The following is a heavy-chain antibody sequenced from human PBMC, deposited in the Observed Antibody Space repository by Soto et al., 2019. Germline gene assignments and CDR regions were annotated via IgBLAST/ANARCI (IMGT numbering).Heavy chain of an antibody. CDR1: GGSISSSNW. CDR2: IYHSGST. CDR3: ARDSGGITMVRGVDYFDY. J-gene: IGHJ4*02. Sequence: QVQLQESGPGLVKPSGTLSLTCAVSGGSISSSNWWSWVRQPPGKGLEWIGEIYHSGSTNYNPSLKSRVTISVDKSKNQFSLKLSSVTAADTAVYYCARDSGGITMVRGVDYFDYWGQGTLVTVSS. V-gene: IGHV4-4*02. D-gene: IGHD3-10*01.